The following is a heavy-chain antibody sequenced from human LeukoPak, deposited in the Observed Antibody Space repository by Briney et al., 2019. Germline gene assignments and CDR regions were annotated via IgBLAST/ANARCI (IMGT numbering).Heavy chain of an antibody. CDR1: GFTFSGSC. D-gene: IGHD3-16*01. V-gene: IGHV3-7*01. J-gene: IGHJ6*02. CDR2: MNQDGSEK. Sequence: GGSLRLSCGASGFTFSGSCMSWVRQAPGKGLEWVANMNQDGSEKAYVDSVKGRFAISRDNAKNSLYLQMSSLRAEDTAVYYCATYTHWVAGDVWGQGTTVTVSS. CDR3: ATYTHWVAGDV.